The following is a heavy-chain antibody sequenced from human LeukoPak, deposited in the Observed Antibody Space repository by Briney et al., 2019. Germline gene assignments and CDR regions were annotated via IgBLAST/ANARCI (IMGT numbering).Heavy chain of an antibody. D-gene: IGHD3-22*01. J-gene: IGHJ4*02. CDR3: ARHTFYYYDSSGYYERPFDY. CDR2: IYYSGST. CDR1: GGSISSSIYY. Sequence: PSETLSLTCTVSGGSISSSIYYWGWIRQPPGKGLEWIGSIYYSGSTYYNPSLKSRVTISVDTSKNQFSLKLSSVTAADTAVYYCARHTFYYYDSSGYYERPFDYWGQGTLVTVSS. V-gene: IGHV4-39*01.